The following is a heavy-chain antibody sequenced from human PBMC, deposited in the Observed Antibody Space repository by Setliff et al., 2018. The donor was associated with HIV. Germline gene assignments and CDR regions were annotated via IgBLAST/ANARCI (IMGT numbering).Heavy chain of an antibody. CDR1: GFTFSTTW. CDR2: INTDGSST. CDR3: AKDGISGGAYPPYYFDY. Sequence: GGSLRLSCAASGFTFSTTWMYWVRQAPGKGLVWVSRINTDGSSTTYADSVKGRFTISRDNSKNTLYLQMNGLRVEDTAVYYCAKDGISGGAYPPYYFDYWGHGTLVTVSS. D-gene: IGHD2-15*01. J-gene: IGHJ4*01. V-gene: IGHV3-74*01.